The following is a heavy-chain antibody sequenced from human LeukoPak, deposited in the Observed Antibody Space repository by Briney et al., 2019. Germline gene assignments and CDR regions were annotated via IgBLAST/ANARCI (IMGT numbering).Heavy chain of an antibody. CDR2: IWYDGSNK. CDR3: ARATYYYERSGYEFYC. CDR1: GFTFFNYG. D-gene: IGHD3-22*01. J-gene: IGHJ4*02. V-gene: IGHV3-33*01. Sequence: GGSLTQTLAGCGFTFFNYGLDCVRQAPGKGLEWVAGIWYDGSNKYYADSVKGRFTISRDNAKNTLYLQMNTLRAEDTAAYYCARATYYYERSGYEFYCWGQG.